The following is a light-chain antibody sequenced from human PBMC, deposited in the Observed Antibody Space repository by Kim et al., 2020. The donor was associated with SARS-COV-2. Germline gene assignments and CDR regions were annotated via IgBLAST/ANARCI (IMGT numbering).Light chain of an antibody. CDR3: QQYGSSPGT. Sequence: SPGERATHSRRASQSVSSSYLAWYQQKPGQAPRLLIYGASSRATGIPDRFSGSGSGTDFTLTISRLEPEDFAVYYCQQYGSSPGTFGGGTKVDIK. V-gene: IGKV3-20*01. CDR1: QSVSSSY. J-gene: IGKJ4*01. CDR2: GAS.